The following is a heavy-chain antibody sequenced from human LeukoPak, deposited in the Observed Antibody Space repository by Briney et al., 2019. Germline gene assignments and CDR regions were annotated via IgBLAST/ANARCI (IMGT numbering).Heavy chain of an antibody. V-gene: IGHV1-3*01. CDR2: INAGNGNT. Sequence: GASVKVSCKASGYTFTSYAMHWVRQAPGQRLEWMGWINAGNGNTKYSQKFQGRVTITRDTSASTAYMEPSSLRSEDTAVYYCARGFGRAPFDYWGQGTLATVSS. J-gene: IGHJ4*02. CDR1: GYTFTSYA. CDR3: ARGFGRAPFDY. D-gene: IGHD3-10*01.